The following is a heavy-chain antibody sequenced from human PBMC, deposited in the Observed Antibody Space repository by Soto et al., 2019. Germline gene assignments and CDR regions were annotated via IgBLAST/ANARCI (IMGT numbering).Heavy chain of an antibody. V-gene: IGHV4-59*01. CDR3: ARYLSSDYYVFDQ. CDR1: GASISAYY. J-gene: IGHJ4*02. CDR2: IYYSGSA. D-gene: IGHD3-22*01. Sequence: QVQLQESGPGLVKPSETLSLTCTVSGASISAYYWSWIRKPPGKGLEWIGYIYYSGSANYTPSLKSRVTISLDTSKNQFSLKLTSVTAADTAVYYCARYLSSDYYVFDQWGQGTLVTVSS.